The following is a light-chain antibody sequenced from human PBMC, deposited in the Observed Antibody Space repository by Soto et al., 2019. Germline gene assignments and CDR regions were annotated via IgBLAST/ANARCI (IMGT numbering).Light chain of an antibody. J-gene: IGKJ4*01. CDR3: QPYYSYSPLT. Sequence: DTPMPPSPSSRSASVGDRVTITCRVSQGNSNYLVWYKQEPGQAPKLLIHDASSLASGVPSRFSGSGCGTEFTLTISSLQPDDFATSYCQPYYSYSPLTFGGAT. V-gene: IGKV1-NL1*01. CDR2: DAS. CDR1: QGNSNY.